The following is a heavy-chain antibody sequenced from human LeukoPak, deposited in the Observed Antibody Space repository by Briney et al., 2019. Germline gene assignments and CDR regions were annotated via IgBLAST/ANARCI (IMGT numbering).Heavy chain of an antibody. D-gene: IGHD2-15*01. CDR2: IIPIFGTA. J-gene: IGHJ4*02. CDR3: ASEDCSGGSCYLDY. Sequence: SVKVSCKASGGTFSSYAISWVRQAPGQGLEWMGGIIPIFGTANYAQKFQGRVTITADESTSTAYMELSSLRSEDTAVYYCASEDCSGGSCYLDYWGQGTLVTVSS. V-gene: IGHV1-69*01. CDR1: GGTFSSYA.